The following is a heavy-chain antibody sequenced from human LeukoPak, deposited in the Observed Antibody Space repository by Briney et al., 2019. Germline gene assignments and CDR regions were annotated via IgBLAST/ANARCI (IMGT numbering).Heavy chain of an antibody. D-gene: IGHD5-24*01. CDR2: IYSSGTT. Sequence: SQTLSLTCTVSGGSISSGSHYWSWIRQPAGKGLEWIGCIYSSGTTDYNPSLRSRLTISVDTSKDQFSLNLSSVTAADTAVYYCARLDGYNQIFDYWGQGALVTVSS. CDR3: ARLDGYNQIFDY. V-gene: IGHV4-61*02. J-gene: IGHJ4*02. CDR1: GGSISSGSHY.